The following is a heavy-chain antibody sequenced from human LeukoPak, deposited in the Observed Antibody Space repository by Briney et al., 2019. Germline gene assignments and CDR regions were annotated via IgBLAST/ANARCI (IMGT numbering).Heavy chain of an antibody. CDR2: IYQSGST. CDR3: ARDTLWFGELSPNGAFDI. CDR1: GGSISRSNW. D-gene: IGHD3-10*01. V-gene: IGHV4-4*02. J-gene: IGHJ3*02. Sequence: SETLSLTCAVSGGSISRSNWCIWVRQPPGKGLEWIGEIYQSGSTNYNPSLKSRVTISVDKSKNQFSLKLTSVTAADTAVYYCARDTLWFGELSPNGAFDIWGQGTMVTVSS.